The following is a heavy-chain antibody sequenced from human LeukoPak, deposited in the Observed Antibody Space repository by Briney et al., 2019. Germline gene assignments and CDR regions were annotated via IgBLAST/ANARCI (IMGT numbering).Heavy chain of an antibody. CDR3: ARDLHCSGGSCFSRYYYYYGMDV. J-gene: IGHJ6*02. V-gene: IGHV1-69*04. CDR2: IIPIFGIA. CDR1: GGTFSSYA. Sequence: GASVKVSCKASGGTFSSYAISWVRQAPGQGLEWMGRIIPIFGIANYAQKFQGRVTITAGKSTSTAYMELSSLRSEDTAVYYCARDLHCSGGSCFSRYYYYYGMDVWGQGTTVTVSS. D-gene: IGHD2-15*01.